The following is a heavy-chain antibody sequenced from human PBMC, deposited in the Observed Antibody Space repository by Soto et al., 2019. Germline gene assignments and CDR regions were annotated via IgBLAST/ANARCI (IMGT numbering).Heavy chain of an antibody. CDR3: ARDLVLSPYSPQVGHRGVGMDV. Sequence: GTSVEVSCKASGYTFTGYYMHWVRQAHGQGLEWMGWINPNSGGTNYAQKFQGWVTMTRDTSISTAYMELSRLRSDDTAVYYCARDLVLSPYSPQVGHRGVGMDVWGQGTTVTVSS. J-gene: IGHJ6*02. CDR1: GYTFTGYY. V-gene: IGHV1-2*04. CDR2: INPNSGGT. D-gene: IGHD3-10*01.